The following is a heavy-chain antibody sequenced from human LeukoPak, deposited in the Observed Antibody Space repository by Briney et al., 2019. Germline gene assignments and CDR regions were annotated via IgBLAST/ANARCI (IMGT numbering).Heavy chain of an antibody. CDR2: INHRGST. CDR1: GWTFSGYF. V-gene: IGHV4-34*08. CDR3: ATCSTASRLKH. D-gene: IGHD6-6*01. Sequence: SENLSLTCAVDGWTFSGYFWSWIRQPPGKGLEWIGEINHRGSTFYNPSLQSRVTMSADTSKKQFSLNLSSVTAADAAVYYCATCSTASRLKHWGQRTLVSVSS. J-gene: IGHJ1*01.